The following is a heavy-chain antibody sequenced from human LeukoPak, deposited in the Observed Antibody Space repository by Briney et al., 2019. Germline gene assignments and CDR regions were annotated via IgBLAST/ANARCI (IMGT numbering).Heavy chain of an antibody. V-gene: IGHV1-69*01. Sequence: ASVKVSCKASGGTFSSYAISWVRQAPGQGLEWMGGIIPIFGTASYAQKFQGRVTITADESTSTAYMELSSLRSEDAAVYYCARGGTGTMIVVVQFYYYYGMDVWGQGTTVTVSS. CDR2: IIPIFGTA. D-gene: IGHD3-22*01. CDR1: GGTFSSYA. CDR3: ARGGTGTMIVVVQFYYYYGMDV. J-gene: IGHJ6*02.